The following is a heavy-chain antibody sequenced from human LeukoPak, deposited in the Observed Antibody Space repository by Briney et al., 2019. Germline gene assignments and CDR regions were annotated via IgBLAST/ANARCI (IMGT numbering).Heavy chain of an antibody. D-gene: IGHD3-9*01. CDR2: IHGGGVST. J-gene: IGHJ5*02. CDR3: ARLPTGYPNWSDT. Sequence: GGSLRLSCAASGFTFSSDVMGWVRQAPGKGLEWVSAIHGGGVSTYCADSVKGRFTISRDNSKNTLYLQMNSLRADDTALYYCARLPTGYPNWSDTWGQGTLVTVSS. CDR1: GFTFSSDV. V-gene: IGHV3-23*01.